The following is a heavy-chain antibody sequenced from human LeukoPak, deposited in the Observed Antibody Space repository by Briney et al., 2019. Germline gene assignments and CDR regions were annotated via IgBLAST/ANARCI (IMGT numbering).Heavy chain of an antibody. CDR1: GGSFSGYY. D-gene: IGHD6-19*01. J-gene: IGHJ4*02. CDR2: INHSGST. CDR3: ARAQYSSGWYADY. V-gene: IGHV4-34*01. Sequence: SETLSLTCAVYGGSFSGYYWSWIRQPPGKGLEWIGEINHSGSTNYNPSLKSRVTISVDTSKNQFSLKLSSVTAADTAVYYCARAQYSSGWYADYWGQGTQVTVSS.